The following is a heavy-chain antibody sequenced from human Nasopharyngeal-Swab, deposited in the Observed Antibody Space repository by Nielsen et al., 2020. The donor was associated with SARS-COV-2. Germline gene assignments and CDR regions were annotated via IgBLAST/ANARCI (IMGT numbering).Heavy chain of an antibody. J-gene: IGHJ6*03. Sequence: SVKVSCKASGGTFSSYAISWVRQAPGQGLEWMGGIIPIFGTANYAQKFQGRVTITADESTSTAYMELSSLRSEDTAVYYCARGHGDYVRPHYYYYFMDVWGKGTTVTVSS. D-gene: IGHD4-17*01. CDR2: IIPIFGTA. V-gene: IGHV1-69*13. CDR3: ARGHGDYVRPHYYYYFMDV. CDR1: GGTFSSYA.